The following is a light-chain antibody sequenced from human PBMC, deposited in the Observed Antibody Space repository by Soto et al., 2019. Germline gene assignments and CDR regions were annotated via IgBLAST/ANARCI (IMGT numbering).Light chain of an antibody. J-gene: IGKJ3*01. CDR1: QGISDY. CDR3: QQYGSSLFS. CDR2: AAS. V-gene: IGKV1-27*01. Sequence: QMTQSPSSLSASLGDKVTTTCPASQGISDYLAWYQQKPGKVPQLLIYAASTLQSGVPSRFSGSGSGTDSTLTISRLEPEDFAVYYCQQYGSSLFSFGPGTKVDIK.